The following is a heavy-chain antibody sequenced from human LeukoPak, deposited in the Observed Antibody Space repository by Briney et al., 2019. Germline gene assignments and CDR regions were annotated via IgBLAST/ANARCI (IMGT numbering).Heavy chain of an antibody. CDR1: GGSISSYY. D-gene: IGHD6-6*01. CDR3: ARGYSSSWNFDY. CDR2: IYTSGST. V-gene: IGHV4-4*07. J-gene: IGHJ4*02. Sequence: MASETLSLTCTVSGGSISSYYWSWIRQPAGKGLEWIGRIYTSGSTNYNPSLKSRVTMSVDTSKNQFSLKLSSVTAADTAVYYCARGYSSSWNFDYWGQGTLVTVSS.